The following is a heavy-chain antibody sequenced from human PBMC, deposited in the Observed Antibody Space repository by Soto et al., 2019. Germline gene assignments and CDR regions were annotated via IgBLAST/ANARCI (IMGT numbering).Heavy chain of an antibody. V-gene: IGHV3-23*01. D-gene: IGHD6-6*01. CDR2: ISGSDDST. J-gene: IGHJ4*02. CDR3: AKSSSSCTFDY. Sequence: EVQLLESGGGLVQPGESLRLSYAASGFTFSSYAMSWVRQAPGKGLEWVSVISGSDDSTYYADSVKGRFTISRDNSTNTLYLQMNSLRAEDTAVYYCAKSSSSCTFDYWGQGTLVTVSS. CDR1: GFTFSSYA.